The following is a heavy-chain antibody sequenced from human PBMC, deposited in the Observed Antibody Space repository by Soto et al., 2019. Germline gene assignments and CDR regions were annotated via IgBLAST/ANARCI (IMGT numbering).Heavy chain of an antibody. CDR3: ARDPYHVLMVNAPNLYGMDV. D-gene: IGHD2-8*01. J-gene: IGHJ6*02. Sequence: QVQLVQSGAEVKKPGASVKVSCKASGYTFTTYDISWVRQAPGQGLEWMGRISNYNGNTNYPQSLQGRLTMTTDTTTTTAYMEMRRLRSDDTAVYYCARDPYHVLMVNAPNLYGMDVWGQGTTVTVSS. V-gene: IGHV1-18*01. CDR2: ISNYNGNT. CDR1: GYTFTTYD.